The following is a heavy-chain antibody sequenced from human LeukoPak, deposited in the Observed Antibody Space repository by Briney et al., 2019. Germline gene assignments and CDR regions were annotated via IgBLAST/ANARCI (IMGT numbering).Heavy chain of an antibody. J-gene: IGHJ4*02. CDR2: MSYDGNNK. D-gene: IGHD4-17*01. CDR1: GFTFSTYA. CDR3: AREDGDLPDY. V-gene: IGHV3-30-3*01. Sequence: PGRSLRLSCAASGFTFSTYAMHWVRQAPGKGLEWVAVMSYDGNNKYYVDSVKGRFTISGDNSKNTLYLQMTSLRPEDTAVYYCAREDGDLPDYWGQGTLVTVSS.